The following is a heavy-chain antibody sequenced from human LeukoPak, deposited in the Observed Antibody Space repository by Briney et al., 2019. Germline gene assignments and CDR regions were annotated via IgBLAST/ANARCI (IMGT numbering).Heavy chain of an antibody. Sequence: SETLSLTCAVYGGSFSGYYWSWIRQPPGKGLEWIGEINHGGSTNYNPSLKSRVTISVDTPQNQFSLRLSSVTAADTAVYYCARGRYVTTRGGAAAGFLDYWGQGTLVTVST. CDR2: INHGGST. D-gene: IGHD6-13*01. V-gene: IGHV4-34*01. CDR3: ARGRYVTTRGGAAAGFLDY. CDR1: GGSFSGYY. J-gene: IGHJ4*02.